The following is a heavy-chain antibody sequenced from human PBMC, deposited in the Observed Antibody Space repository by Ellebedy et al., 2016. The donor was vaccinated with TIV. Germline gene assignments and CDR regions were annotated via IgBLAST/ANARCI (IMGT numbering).Heavy chain of an antibody. Sequence: MPSETLSLTCAVSGGSISSSNWWSWVRQPPGKGLEWIGEIYHSGSTNYNPSLKSRVTISVDTSKNQFSLKLSSVTAADTAVYYCARVVWQQPVSYAFDFWGQGTMVTVSS. V-gene: IGHV4-4*02. CDR2: IYHSGST. CDR1: GGSISSSNW. J-gene: IGHJ3*01. CDR3: ARVVWQQPVSYAFDF. D-gene: IGHD6-13*01.